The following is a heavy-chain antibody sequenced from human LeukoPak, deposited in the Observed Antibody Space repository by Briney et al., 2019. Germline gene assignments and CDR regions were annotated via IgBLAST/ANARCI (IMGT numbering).Heavy chain of an antibody. Sequence: PGESLKISCKGSGYSFISYWIGWVRQMPGKGLEWMGIIYPGDSVTRYSPSFQGQVTISADKSITTAYLQWSSLKASDTAMYYCARLVSSSGWSVHDWGQGTLVTVSS. CDR1: GYSFISYW. CDR3: ARLVSSSGWSVHD. J-gene: IGHJ4*02. D-gene: IGHD6-19*01. V-gene: IGHV5-51*01. CDR2: IYPGDSVT.